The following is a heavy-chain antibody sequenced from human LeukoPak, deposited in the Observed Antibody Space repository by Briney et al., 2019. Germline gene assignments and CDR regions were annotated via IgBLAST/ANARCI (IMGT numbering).Heavy chain of an antibody. CDR1: GFTFSSYA. D-gene: IGHD6-19*01. J-gene: IGHJ4*02. CDR2: ISGSGGST. CDR3: AKDSPSGIAVAGNFDY. V-gene: IGHV3-23*01. Sequence: GGSLRLSCAASGFTFSSYAMSWGRQAPGKGLEWVSAISGSGGSTYYADSVKGRFTISRDNSKNTLYLQMNSLRAEDTAVYYCAKDSPSGIAVAGNFDYWGQGTLVTVSS.